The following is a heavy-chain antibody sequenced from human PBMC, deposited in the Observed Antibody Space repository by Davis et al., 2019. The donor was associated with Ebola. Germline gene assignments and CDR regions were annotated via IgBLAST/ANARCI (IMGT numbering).Heavy chain of an antibody. CDR2: ISSSSSYI. J-gene: IGHJ4*02. CDR1: GFTFSSYS. CDR3: AGGDFWSGRFDY. Sequence: GESLKISCAASGFTFSSYSMNWVRQAPGKGLEWVSSISSSSSYIYYADSVKGRFTISRDNSRNTLFLQMNSLRAEDTAVYYCAGGDFWSGRFDYWGQGTLVTVSS. V-gene: IGHV3-21*04. D-gene: IGHD3-3*01.